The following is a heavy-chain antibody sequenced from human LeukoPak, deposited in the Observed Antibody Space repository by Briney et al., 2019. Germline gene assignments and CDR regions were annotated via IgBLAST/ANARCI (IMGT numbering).Heavy chain of an antibody. J-gene: IGHJ4*02. D-gene: IGHD6-6*01. CDR1: GYTFTGYY. CDR2: INPDSGGT. V-gene: IGHV1-2*02. Sequence: ASVKVSRKTSGYTFTGYYIYWVRQAPGQGLEWMGWINPDSGGTNHAQKFQGRVTMTSDTSISTAYMELSSLISDDTALYYCARGHGSSPSFDYWGQGVLVTVSS. CDR3: ARGHGSSPSFDY.